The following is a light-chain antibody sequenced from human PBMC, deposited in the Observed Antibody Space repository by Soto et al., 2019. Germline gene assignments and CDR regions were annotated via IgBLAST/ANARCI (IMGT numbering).Light chain of an antibody. V-gene: IGKV3-20*01. CDR2: DAS. Sequence: VLTQSPATLSLSPVERATLSCRASQSVSTYLAWYQKKPGQPPRLLIYDASFRATGIPDRFSGSGSGTDFTLTIDRLEPEDFAMYYCQQYSDSPPTFGQGTKVDIK. J-gene: IGKJ1*01. CDR1: QSVSTY. CDR3: QQYSDSPPT.